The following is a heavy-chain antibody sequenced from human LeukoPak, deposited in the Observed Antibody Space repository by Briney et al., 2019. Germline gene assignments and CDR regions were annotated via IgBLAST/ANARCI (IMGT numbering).Heavy chain of an antibody. D-gene: IGHD5-12*01. CDR3: ARDVAGNTFDY. V-gene: IGHV4-39*07. Sequence: TSETLSLTCTVSGVSISSYYWGWIRQPPGKGLEWLGSIYYSGDTYNNPPLKSRVTISVDTAKSQFSLRLTSMTAADTAVYYCARDVAGNTFDYWGQGTLVTVSS. CDR2: IYYSGDT. J-gene: IGHJ4*02. CDR1: GVSISSYY.